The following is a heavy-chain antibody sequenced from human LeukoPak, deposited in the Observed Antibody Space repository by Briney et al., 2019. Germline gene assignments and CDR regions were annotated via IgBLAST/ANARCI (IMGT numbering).Heavy chain of an antibody. CDR1: GXSVSSNSAA. CDR2: TYYRSKWYN. Sequence: SQTLSLTCAISGXSVSSNSAAWNWIRQSPSRGLEWLRRTYYRSKWYNDYALSVKSRITINPDTSKNQFSLQLNSMTPEDTAVYYCAGSNHYDSTGYLYHLDYWGQGNLVTVSS. D-gene: IGHD3-22*01. CDR3: AGSNHYDSTGYLYHLDY. V-gene: IGHV6-1*01. J-gene: IGHJ4*02.